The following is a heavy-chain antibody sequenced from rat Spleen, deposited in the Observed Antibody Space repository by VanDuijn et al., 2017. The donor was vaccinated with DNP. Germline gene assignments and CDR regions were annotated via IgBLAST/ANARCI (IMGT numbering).Heavy chain of an antibody. CDR3: ARWYSSGYYFDY. V-gene: IGHV5-22*01. J-gene: IGHJ2*01. CDR1: GFTFSDYY. CDR2: IRYDGGST. Sequence: EVQLVESGGGLVQPGRSLKLSCAASGFTFSDYYMAWVRQAPMKGLEWVAYIRYDGGSTYYGDFVKGRFTISRDNAKSTLYLQMNSLRSEDMATDYCARWYSSGYYFDYWGQGVMVTVSS. D-gene: IGHD4-3*01.